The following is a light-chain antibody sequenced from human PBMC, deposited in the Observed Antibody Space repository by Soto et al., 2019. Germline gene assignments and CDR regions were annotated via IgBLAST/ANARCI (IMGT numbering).Light chain of an antibody. J-gene: IGKJ5*01. Sequence: DIQMTPSPSSLSASVADSVSITCRASQSISSYLNWYQQKQGEAPPLLIYAASSLQGGVTSRLSGSGSGTDFTLTISSLLAEDFATYYCQQSYSTLITFGQGTRLE. CDR2: AAS. V-gene: IGKV1-39*01. CDR3: QQSYSTLIT. CDR1: QSISSY.